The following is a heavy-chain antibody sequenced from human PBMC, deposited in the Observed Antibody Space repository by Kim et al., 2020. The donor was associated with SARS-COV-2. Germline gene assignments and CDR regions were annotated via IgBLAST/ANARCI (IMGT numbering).Heavy chain of an antibody. CDR3: AKLLLIVAAAGTLYYFDY. J-gene: IGHJ4*02. Sequence: VNGRFTITRDNAKNSLYLQMNSLRAEDTALYYCAKLLLIVAAAGTLYYFDYWGQGTLVTVSS. D-gene: IGHD6-13*01. V-gene: IGHV3-9*01.